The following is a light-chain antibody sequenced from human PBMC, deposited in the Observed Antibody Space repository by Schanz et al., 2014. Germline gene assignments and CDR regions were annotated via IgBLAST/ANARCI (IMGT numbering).Light chain of an antibody. J-gene: IGLJ2*01. CDR1: SSDVGGYNY. V-gene: IGLV2-14*01. CDR2: DVS. Sequence: QSALTQPASVSGSPGQSITISCTGTSSDVGGYNYVSWYQQHPGKAPKVMIYDVSNRPSGVSNRFSGSKSGYTASLTISGLQAEDEADYYCCSYAGSNSFVVFGGGTKLTVL. CDR3: CSYAGSNSFVV.